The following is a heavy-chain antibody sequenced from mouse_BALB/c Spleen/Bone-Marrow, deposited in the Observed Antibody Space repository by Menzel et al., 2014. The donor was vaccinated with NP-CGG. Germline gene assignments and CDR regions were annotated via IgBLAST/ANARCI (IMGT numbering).Heavy chain of an antibody. CDR3: ARDKGRVFFYY. V-gene: IGHV7-3*02. J-gene: IGHJ2*01. CDR2: IRNKANGYTT. CDR1: GFTFTDYY. Sequence: EVQLVESGGGLVQPGGSLRLSCATSGFTFTDYYMNWVRQPPGKALEWLGFIRNKANGYTTEYSASVKGRFTISRDNSQNILYLQMNTLRAEDSATYYCARDKGRVFFYYWGQGTTLTVSS.